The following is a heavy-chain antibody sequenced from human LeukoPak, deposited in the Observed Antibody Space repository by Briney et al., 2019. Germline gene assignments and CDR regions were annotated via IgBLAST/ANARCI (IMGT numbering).Heavy chain of an antibody. Sequence: PGGSLRLSCGASGFTFSSYWMSWVRQAPGKGLEWVANIKQDGSEKYYVDSVKGRFTISRDNAKNSLYLQMNSLRAEDTAVYYCARGEGWLQLYYFDYWGQGTLVTVSS. D-gene: IGHD5-24*01. V-gene: IGHV3-7*03. CDR2: IKQDGSEK. J-gene: IGHJ4*02. CDR3: ARGEGWLQLYYFDY. CDR1: GFTFSSYW.